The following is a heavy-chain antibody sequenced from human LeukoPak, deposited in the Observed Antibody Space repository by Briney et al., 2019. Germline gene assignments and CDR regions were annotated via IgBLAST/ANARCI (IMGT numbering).Heavy chain of an antibody. V-gene: IGHV3-23*01. D-gene: IGHD2-21*02. CDR2: ISGSGGST. Sequence: GGSLRLSCAASGFTFSSYAMSWVRQAPGKGLEWVSAISGSGGSTYYAGSVKGRFTISRDNSKNTLYLQMNSLRAEDTAVYYCAKFWAYCGGDCPSPLDYWGQGTLVTVSS. CDR1: GFTFSSYA. J-gene: IGHJ4*02. CDR3: AKFWAYCGGDCPSPLDY.